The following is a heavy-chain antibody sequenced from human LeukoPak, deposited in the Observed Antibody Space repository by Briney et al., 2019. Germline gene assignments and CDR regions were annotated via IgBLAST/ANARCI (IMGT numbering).Heavy chain of an antibody. Sequence: SETLSLTCTVSGGSIRGYYWSWIRQPPGKGLEWIGTIYYSGSTYYSPSLKSRVTTSVDTSKNHFSLRLSSVTAADTAVYYCARIYWLLGYYYMDVWGKGTTVTVSS. CDR1: GGSIRGYY. D-gene: IGHD5-12*01. V-gene: IGHV4-59*12. J-gene: IGHJ6*03. CDR2: IYYSGST. CDR3: ARIYWLLGYYYMDV.